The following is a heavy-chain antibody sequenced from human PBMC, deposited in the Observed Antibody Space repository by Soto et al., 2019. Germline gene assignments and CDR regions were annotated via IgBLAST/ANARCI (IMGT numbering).Heavy chain of an antibody. V-gene: IGHV4-31*03. D-gene: IGHD4-17*01. CDR1: GGSIRTGGYY. Sequence: PSETLSLTCTVSGGSIRTGGYYWSWIRQHPGKGLEWLGYIYYTGRTYYNPSLKNRLTMSVDMSKSQFSLKLTSLTAADTAVYYCAKDPSPQPTTVVTPGWFDPWGQGIMVTVYS. CDR2: IYYTGRT. CDR3: AKDPSPQPTTVVTPGWFDP. J-gene: IGHJ5*02.